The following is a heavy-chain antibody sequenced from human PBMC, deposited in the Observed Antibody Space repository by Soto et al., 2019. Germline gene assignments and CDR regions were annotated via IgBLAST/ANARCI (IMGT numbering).Heavy chain of an antibody. V-gene: IGHV4-4*02. J-gene: IGHJ6*02. Sequence: SSETLSLTCAVSGGSISSSNWWSWVRQPLGKGLEWNGEIYHSGSTNYNPSLKRRVTKSVDKSKNQFSLKLSSVTAADTAVYYCARVSGSYYYGMDVWGQGTTVT. CDR3: ARVSGSYYYGMDV. CDR1: GGSISSSNW. CDR2: IYHSGST. D-gene: IGHD3-10*01.